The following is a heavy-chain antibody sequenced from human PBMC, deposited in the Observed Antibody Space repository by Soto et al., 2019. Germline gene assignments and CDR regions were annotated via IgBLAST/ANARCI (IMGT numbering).Heavy chain of an antibody. D-gene: IGHD3-9*01. CDR1: GGTFSSYA. V-gene: IGHV1-69*06. CDR2: IIPIFGTA. Sequence: SVKVSCKASGGTFSSYAISWVRQAPGQGLEWMGGIIPIFGTANYAQKFQGRVTITADKSTSTAYMELSSLRSEDTAVYYCARGDLLRYFNWFDPWGQGTLDTVSS. CDR3: ARGDLLRYFNWFDP. J-gene: IGHJ5*02.